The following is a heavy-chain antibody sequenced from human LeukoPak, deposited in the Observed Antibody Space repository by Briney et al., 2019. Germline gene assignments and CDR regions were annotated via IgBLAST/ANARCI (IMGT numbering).Heavy chain of an antibody. D-gene: IGHD6-13*01. Sequence: GGSLRLSCAASGVTFSSYSMNWVRQAPGKWLEWFSSISSSSSYIYYADSVKGRFTISKDNAKNSLYLQMNSLRAEDTAVYYCARGVAAAGYFDYWGQGTLVTVSS. J-gene: IGHJ4*02. CDR1: GVTFSSYS. CDR3: ARGVAAAGYFDY. CDR2: ISSSSSYI. V-gene: IGHV3-21*01.